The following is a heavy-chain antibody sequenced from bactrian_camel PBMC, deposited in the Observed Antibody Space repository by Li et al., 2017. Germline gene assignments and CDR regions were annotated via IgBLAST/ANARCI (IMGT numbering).Heavy chain of an antibody. CDR2: INTGGGTT. CDR3: ATDRRIIPPEYDT. J-gene: IGHJ4*01. CDR1: GFTFSSYD. V-gene: IGHV3S40*01. Sequence: VQLVESGGGLVKPGGSLRLSCAASGFTFSSYDMSWVRQAPGKGLEWVSSINTGGGTTYYVDSVKGRFTISRDNRKNTLTLQMNNLKTEDTAIYYCATDRRIIPPEYDTWGQGTQVTVS. D-gene: IGHD1*01.